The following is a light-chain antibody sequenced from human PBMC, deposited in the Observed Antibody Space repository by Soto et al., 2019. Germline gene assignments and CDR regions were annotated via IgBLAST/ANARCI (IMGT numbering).Light chain of an antibody. CDR2: STS. CDR1: QTIISY. J-gene: IGKJ4*01. Sequence: DIQMTQSPSSLSASVGDRVTITCRASQTIISYLNWFQQKPGKAPKLMIHSTSSLQSGVPSRFRGRGSGTDFTLTISSLQPEDFATYYCQQSYSVPLTFGGGTKVEIK. V-gene: IGKV1-39*01. CDR3: QQSYSVPLT.